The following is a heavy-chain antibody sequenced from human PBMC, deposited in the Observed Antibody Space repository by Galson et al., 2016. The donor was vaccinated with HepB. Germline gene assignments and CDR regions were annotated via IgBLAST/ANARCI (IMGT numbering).Heavy chain of an antibody. Sequence: SLRLSCAASGFSFRSSWMSWVRQAPGKGLEWLAALQPGGSDGDYLNSVKGRFAISRDNAENSLYLEINSLTIEDTAVYYCATHNAWKLDSWGQGTLVTVSS. CDR1: GFSFRSSW. D-gene: IGHD1-1*01. V-gene: IGHV3-7*01. CDR2: LQPGGSDG. J-gene: IGHJ5*01. CDR3: ATHNAWKLDS.